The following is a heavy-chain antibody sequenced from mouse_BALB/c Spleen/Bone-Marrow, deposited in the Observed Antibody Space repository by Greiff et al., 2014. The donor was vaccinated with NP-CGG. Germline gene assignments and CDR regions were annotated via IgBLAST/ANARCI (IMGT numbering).Heavy chain of an antibody. J-gene: IGHJ2*01. CDR2: IDPANGNT. CDR1: GFNIKDTY. V-gene: IGHV14-3*02. D-gene: IGHD1-1*01. Sequence: EVQLQESGAELVKPGASVKLSCTASGFNIKDTYMHRVKQRPEQGLEWIGRIDPANGNTKYDPKFQGKATITADTSSNTAYLQLSSLTSEDTAVYYCVRSREYYFDYWGQGTTLTVSS. CDR3: VRSREYYFDY.